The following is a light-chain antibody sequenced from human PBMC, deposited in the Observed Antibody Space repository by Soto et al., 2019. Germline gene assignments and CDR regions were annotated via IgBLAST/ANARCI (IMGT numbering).Light chain of an antibody. V-gene: IGKV3-11*01. CDR1: QSVGRY. J-gene: IGKJ4*01. CDR2: DAS. CDR3: QQRSSWLT. Sequence: EIVLTQSPGTLSLSPGERATLSCRASQSVGRYLAWYQQRPGQPPRLLIYDASNRATGIPARFSGSGSGTDFTLTISSLEAEDFAVYYCQQRSSWLTFGGGTKVEIK.